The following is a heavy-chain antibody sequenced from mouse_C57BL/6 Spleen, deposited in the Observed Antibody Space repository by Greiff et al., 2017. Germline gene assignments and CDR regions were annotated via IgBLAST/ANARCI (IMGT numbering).Heavy chain of an antibody. J-gene: IGHJ2*01. CDR3: AREGITTVVAIDY. Sequence: VQLKESGPGLVKPSQSLSLTCSVTGYSITSGYYWNWIRQFPGNKLEWMGYISYDGSNNYNPSLKNRISITRDTSKNQFFLKLNSVTTEDTATYYCAREGITTVVAIDYWGQGTTLTVSS. D-gene: IGHD1-1*01. CDR2: ISYDGSN. V-gene: IGHV3-6*01. CDR1: GYSITSGYY.